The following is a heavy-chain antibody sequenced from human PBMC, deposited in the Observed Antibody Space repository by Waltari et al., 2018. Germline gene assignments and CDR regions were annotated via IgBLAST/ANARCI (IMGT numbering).Heavy chain of an antibody. V-gene: IGHV1-8*01. Sequence: QVQLVQSGAEVKKPGASVKVSCKASGYTFTSYDINWVRQATGQGLEWMGWVNPNTGNTGYAQKFQGRVTMTSNTSISTAYMELSSLRSEDAAVYYCARGRPDIAVAGSLGEWGQGTLVTVSS. CDR3: ARGRPDIAVAGSLGE. CDR2: VNPNTGNT. J-gene: IGHJ4*02. CDR1: GYTFTSYD. D-gene: IGHD6-19*01.